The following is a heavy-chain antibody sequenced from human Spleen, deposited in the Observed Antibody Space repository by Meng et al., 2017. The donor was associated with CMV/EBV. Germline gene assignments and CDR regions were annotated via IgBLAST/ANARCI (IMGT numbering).Heavy chain of an antibody. J-gene: IGHJ3*02. D-gene: IGHD3-3*01. CDR1: GASISSYY. CDR2: IHYSGST. CDR3: ARHTRITIFGVVIIGAFDI. Sequence: SETLSLTCTVSGASISSYYWSWVRQPPGRGLEWIGNIHYSGSTNYNPSLKGRVTMSVATSEDQFSLRLKSVTAADTAVYYCARHTRITIFGVVIIGAFDIWGQGTKVTVSS. V-gene: IGHV4-59*01.